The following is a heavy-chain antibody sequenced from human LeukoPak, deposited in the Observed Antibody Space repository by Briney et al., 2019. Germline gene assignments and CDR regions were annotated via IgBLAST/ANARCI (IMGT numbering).Heavy chain of an antibody. Sequence: PGGSLRLSCAASGFTFSSYAVSWVRQAPGKGLEWVSAISGSGGSTYYADSVKGRFTISRDNSKNTLYLQMNSLRAEDTAVYYCAKEMGCSGGSCFYHYYGMDVWGQGTTVTVSS. CDR2: ISGSGGST. V-gene: IGHV3-23*01. CDR3: AKEMGCSGGSCFYHYYGMDV. J-gene: IGHJ6*02. CDR1: GFTFSSYA. D-gene: IGHD2-15*01.